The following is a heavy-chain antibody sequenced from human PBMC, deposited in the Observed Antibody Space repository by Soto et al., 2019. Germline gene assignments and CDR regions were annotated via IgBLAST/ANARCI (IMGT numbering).Heavy chain of an antibody. D-gene: IGHD2-2*01. CDR3: ASPPVPAAIRDGYNMFY. V-gene: IGHV1-69*13. Sequence: GASLKIDCKASGGTLSSYAISWVRQAPGQGLEWMGGIIPIFGTANYAQKFQGRVTITADESTSTAYMELSSLRSEDTAVYFCASPPVPAAIRDGYNMFYWGQGTLVTVSS. CDR2: IIPIFGTA. CDR1: GGTLSSYA. J-gene: IGHJ4*02.